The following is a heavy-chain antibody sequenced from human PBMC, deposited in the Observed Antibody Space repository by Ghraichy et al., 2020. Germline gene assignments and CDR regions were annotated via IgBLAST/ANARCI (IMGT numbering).Heavy chain of an antibody. V-gene: IGHV3-23*01. CDR3: AKVRREYSSSWYFDP. D-gene: IGHD6-13*01. Sequence: LSLTCAASGFTFSSYAMSWVRQAPGKGLEWVSAFSGSGSSTYYADSVKGRLTISRDNSKNTLYLQMNSLRAEDTAVYYCAKVRREYSSSWYFDPWGQGTLVTVSS. CDR2: FSGSGSST. CDR1: GFTFSSYA. J-gene: IGHJ5*02.